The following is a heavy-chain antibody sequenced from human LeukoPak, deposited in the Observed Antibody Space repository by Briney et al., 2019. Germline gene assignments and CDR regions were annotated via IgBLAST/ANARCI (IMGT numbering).Heavy chain of an antibody. Sequence: ASLKVSCKASGYTFTGYYMHWVRQAPGQGLEWMGWIYPNTGATKYAQKFQGRVTMTRDTSISTAYMELSGLRSDATAVYYCGTLLSNGPFDYWGQGSLVTVSS. CDR2: IYPNTGAT. V-gene: IGHV1-2*02. CDR1: GYTFTGYY. J-gene: IGHJ4*02. CDR3: GTLLSNGPFDY.